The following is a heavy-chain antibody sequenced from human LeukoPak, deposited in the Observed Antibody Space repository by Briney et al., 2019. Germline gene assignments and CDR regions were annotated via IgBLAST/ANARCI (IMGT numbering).Heavy chain of an antibody. CDR1: GGSFSGYY. D-gene: IGHD1-26*01. Sequence: PSETLSLTCAVYGGSFSGYYWSWIRQPPGKGLEWIGEINHSGSTNYNPSLKSRVTISVDTSKNQFSLKLSSVTAADTAVYYCARGRGRWLDYWGQGTLVTVSS. J-gene: IGHJ4*02. V-gene: IGHV4-34*01. CDR2: INHSGST. CDR3: ARGRGRWLDY.